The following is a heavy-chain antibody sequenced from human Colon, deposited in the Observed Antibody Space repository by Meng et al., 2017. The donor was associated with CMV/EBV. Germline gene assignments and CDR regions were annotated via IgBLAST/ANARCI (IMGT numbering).Heavy chain of an antibody. V-gene: IGHV4-38-2*01. Sequence: GSLRLSCAASGFTFSTCNMTWVRQPPGKGLAFLASIYQTGTTFDNPSLKSRLSISVDTSKTQFFLRLDSVTASDTAVYYCGRGPRQADPSVGPWGQGLLVTVSS. CDR3: GRGPRQADPSVGP. D-gene: IGHD2-15*01. CDR1: GFTFSTCN. J-gene: IGHJ5*02. CDR2: IYQTGTT.